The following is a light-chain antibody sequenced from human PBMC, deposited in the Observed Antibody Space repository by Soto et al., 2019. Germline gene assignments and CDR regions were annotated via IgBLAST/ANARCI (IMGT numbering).Light chain of an antibody. Sequence: DIQLTHSPPTLSASVGDIFTITLLASQTISSWLAWYQQKPGKAPKLLIYDASSLESGVPSRFSGSGSGTEFTLTISSLQPDDFATYFCQHYKSYSHTFGQGTKVDI. CDR3: QHYKSYSHT. CDR2: DAS. V-gene: IGKV1-5*01. J-gene: IGKJ1*01. CDR1: QTISSW.